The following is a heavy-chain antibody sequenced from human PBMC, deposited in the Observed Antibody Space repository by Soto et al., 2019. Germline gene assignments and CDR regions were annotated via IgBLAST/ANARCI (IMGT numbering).Heavy chain of an antibody. J-gene: IGHJ6*02. D-gene: IGHD3-10*01. CDR3: ARAPYMSVVRGGRYYYGMDV. CDR2: IYYSGST. V-gene: IGHV4-59*01. CDR1: GGSISSYY. Sequence: SETLSLTCTVSGGSISSYYWSWIRQRPGKGLDWIGYIYYSGSTNYNPSLKSRVTISVDTSKDQFSLKLSSVTAADTAVYYCARAPYMSVVRGGRYYYGMDVWGQGTTVTVSS.